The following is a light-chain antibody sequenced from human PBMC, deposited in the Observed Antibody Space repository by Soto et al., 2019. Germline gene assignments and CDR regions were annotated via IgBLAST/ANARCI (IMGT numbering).Light chain of an antibody. J-gene: IGLJ1*01. CDR1: SSGVGAYNY. CDR3: NSYTGSSTRFV. Sequence: QSVLTQPASVSGSLGQSGTISCTGTSSGVGAYNYVSWYQQHPGKAPKHMIYEVSNRLSGVSNRFSGSKSGSTASLNISGLQAEDEADYYCNSYTGSSTRFVFGTGTKLTVL. CDR2: EVS. V-gene: IGLV2-14*01.